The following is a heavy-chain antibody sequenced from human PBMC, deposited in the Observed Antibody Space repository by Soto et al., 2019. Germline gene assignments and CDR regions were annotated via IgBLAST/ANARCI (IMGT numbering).Heavy chain of an antibody. CDR2: ISSSGRTI. V-gene: IGHV3-48*03. CDR1: GFTFTSYE. J-gene: IGHJ4*02. D-gene: IGHD5-12*01. Sequence: HPGGSLRLSCAASGFTFTSYEMNWVRQAPGKGLEWVSYISSSGRTISYADSVKGRFTISRDNRKNSLYLQMNSLRVEDTAVYYCTRDPEKYSGSDLGIDYWGQGTLVTVSS. CDR3: TRDPEKYSGSDLGIDY.